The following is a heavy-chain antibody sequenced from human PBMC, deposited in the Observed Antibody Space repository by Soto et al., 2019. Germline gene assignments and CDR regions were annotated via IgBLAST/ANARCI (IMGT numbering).Heavy chain of an antibody. CDR1: GYTFTSYG. Sequence: GASVKVSCKASGYTFTSYGISWVRQAPGQGLEWMGWISAYNGNTNYAQKLQGRVTMTTDTSTSTAYIELRSLRSDDTAVYYCARGGLRYDFWSGYYIVSGMDVWGQGTTVTVSS. J-gene: IGHJ6*02. V-gene: IGHV1-18*04. CDR3: ARGGLRYDFWSGYYIVSGMDV. CDR2: ISAYNGNT. D-gene: IGHD3-3*01.